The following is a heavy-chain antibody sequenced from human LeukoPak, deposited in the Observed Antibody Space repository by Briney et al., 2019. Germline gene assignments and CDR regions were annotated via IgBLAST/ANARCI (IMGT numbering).Heavy chain of an antibody. J-gene: IGHJ5*02. Sequence: GESLKISCKGSGYSFTSYWISWLRQMPGKGLEWMGRIDPSDSYTNYSPSFQGHVTISADKSISTAYLQWSSLKASDTAMYYCSRLNTLVHWFDPWGQGTLVTVSS. CDR1: GYSFTSYW. CDR2: IDPSDSYT. CDR3: SRLNTLVHWFDP. V-gene: IGHV5-10-1*01. D-gene: IGHD6-13*01.